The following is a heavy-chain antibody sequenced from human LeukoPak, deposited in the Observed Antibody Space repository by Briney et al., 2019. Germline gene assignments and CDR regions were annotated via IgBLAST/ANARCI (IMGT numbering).Heavy chain of an antibody. CDR1: GFTVSSNY. CDR2: IYSGCST. CDR3: ASNDYYYYGMDV. Sequence: GGSLRLSCAASGFTVSSNYMSWVRQAPGKGLEWVSAIYSGCSTYYADSVKGRFTISRDNSKNTLYLQMNSLRAEDTAVYYCASNDYYYYGMDVWGQGTTVTVSS. J-gene: IGHJ6*02. V-gene: IGHV3-66*01.